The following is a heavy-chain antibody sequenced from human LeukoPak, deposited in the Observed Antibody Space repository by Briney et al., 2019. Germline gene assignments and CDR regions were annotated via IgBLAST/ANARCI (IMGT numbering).Heavy chain of an antibody. J-gene: IGHJ3*02. Sequence: GGSLRLSCAASGFTLSTYEMTWVRQAPGKGLEWVSFISSSTSHTFYADSVKGRFTIFRDTAKNSLYLQMNNLRGEDTAVYYCASDVSSSTRAFDIWGQGTMVAVS. D-gene: IGHD2-8*01. CDR1: GFTLSTYE. CDR3: ASDVSSSTRAFDI. CDR2: ISSSTSHT. V-gene: IGHV3-48*03.